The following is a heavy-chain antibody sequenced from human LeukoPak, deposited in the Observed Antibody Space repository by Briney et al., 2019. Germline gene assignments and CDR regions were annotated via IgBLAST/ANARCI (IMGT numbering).Heavy chain of an antibody. CDR3: ARDRCQSCAFDI. CDR2: IYSGGST. Sequence: GGSLRLSCAASGFTVSSNYMGWVRQAPGKGLEWVSVIYSGGSTYYADSVKGRFTISRDNSKNTLYLQMNSLRAEDTAVYYCARDRCQSCAFDIWGQGTMVTVSS. D-gene: IGHD2-15*01. CDR1: GFTVSSNY. V-gene: IGHV3-53*01. J-gene: IGHJ3*02.